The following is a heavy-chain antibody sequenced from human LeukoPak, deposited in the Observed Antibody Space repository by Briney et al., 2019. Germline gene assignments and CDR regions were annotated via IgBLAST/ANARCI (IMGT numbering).Heavy chain of an antibody. CDR1: GYTFTSYG. D-gene: IGHD4-17*01. V-gene: IGHV1-18*01. CDR3: AREFGYGDYGWFDP. J-gene: IGHJ5*02. Sequence: ASVKVSCKASGYTFTSYGISWVRQAPGQGLEWMGWISAYSGNTNYAQKLQGRVTMTTDTSTSTAYMELRSLRSDDTAVYYCAREFGYGDYGWFDPWGQGTLVTVSS. CDR2: ISAYSGNT.